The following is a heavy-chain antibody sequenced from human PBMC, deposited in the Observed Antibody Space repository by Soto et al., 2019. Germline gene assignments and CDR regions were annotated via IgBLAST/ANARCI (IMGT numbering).Heavy chain of an antibody. D-gene: IGHD3-22*01. CDR2: ISSNGGST. Sequence: GGSLRLSCSASGFTFSSYAMHWVRQAPGKGLEYVSAISSNGGSTYYADSVKGRFTISRDNSKNTLYLQMSSLRAEDTAVYYCAKGASPIVVVHREAFDYWGQGTLVTVSS. CDR3: AKGASPIVVVHREAFDY. V-gene: IGHV3-64D*06. J-gene: IGHJ4*02. CDR1: GFTFSSYA.